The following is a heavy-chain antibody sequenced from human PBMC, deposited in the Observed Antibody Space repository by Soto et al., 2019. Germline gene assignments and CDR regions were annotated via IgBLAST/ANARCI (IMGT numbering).Heavy chain of an antibody. V-gene: IGHV4-30-4*01. CDR3: ARGRYCLTGRCFPNWFDS. D-gene: IGHD2-15*01. J-gene: IGHJ5*01. CDR2: IYKSTTT. Sequence: SETLSLTCSVSGDSTSTVDYFWAWIRQPPGQALEYIGYIYKSTTTYYNPSFESRVAISLDTSKSQFPLTVTSVTAADTAVYFCARGRYCLTGRCFPNWFDSWGQGTLVTVSS. CDR1: GDSTSTVDYF.